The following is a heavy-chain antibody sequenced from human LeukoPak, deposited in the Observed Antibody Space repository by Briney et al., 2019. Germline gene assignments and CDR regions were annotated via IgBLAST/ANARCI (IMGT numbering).Heavy chain of an antibody. CDR1: GFTFSTYA. V-gene: IGHV3-21*01. D-gene: IGHD3-16*01. CDR3: ARVFGDTRGAFDI. J-gene: IGHJ3*02. Sequence: GGSLRLSCAASGFTFSTYAMNWVRQAPGKGLEWVSSITSSSYIYYADSVKGRFTISRDNAKNSLYLQMNSLRAEDTAVYYCARVFGDTRGAFDIWGQGTMVTVSS. CDR2: ITSSSYI.